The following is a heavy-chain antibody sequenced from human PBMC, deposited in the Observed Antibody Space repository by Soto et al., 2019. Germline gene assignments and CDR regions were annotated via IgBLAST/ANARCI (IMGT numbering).Heavy chain of an antibody. CDR3: VRGLSRFLAECYYDY. V-gene: IGHV3-66*01. CDR2: IYSGGST. Sequence: GGSLRLSCAASGFTVSSNYMSWVRQAPGKGLEWVSVIYSGGSTYYADSVKGRFTISRDNSKNTLYLQMNSLRAEDTAVYYCVRGLSRFLAECYYDYWGQETLFTVAS. D-gene: IGHD3-3*01. CDR1: GFTVSSNY. J-gene: IGHJ4*02.